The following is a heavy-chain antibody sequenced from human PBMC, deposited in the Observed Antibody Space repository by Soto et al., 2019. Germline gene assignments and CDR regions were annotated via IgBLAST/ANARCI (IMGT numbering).Heavy chain of an antibody. CDR1: GFTFSTYG. V-gene: IGHV3-30*18. CDR3: AKSVYNWNDGFFDY. Sequence: GGSLRLSCAASGFTFSTYGMHWVRQAPGKGLEWVAVISYDGVNKYYADSVKGRFTISRDNSKNTLHLQMNSLRAEDTAVYYCAKSVYNWNDGFFDYWGQGTLVTVSS. CDR2: ISYDGVNK. D-gene: IGHD1-1*01. J-gene: IGHJ4*02.